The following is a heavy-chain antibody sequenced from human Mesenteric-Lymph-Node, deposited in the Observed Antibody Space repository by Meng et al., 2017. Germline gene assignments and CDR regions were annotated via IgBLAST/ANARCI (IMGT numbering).Heavy chain of an antibody. CDR3: ASPGYSSGWHGDY. Sequence: GESLKISCAASGFTFSSYAMHWVRQAPGKELEWVAVISYDGSNKYYADSVKGRFTIARDNSKNALYLQMNSLRAEETAVYYCASPGYSSGWHGDYWGQGTLVTV. CDR2: ISYDGSNK. J-gene: IGHJ4*02. V-gene: IGHV3-30*04. D-gene: IGHD6-19*01. CDR1: GFTFSSYA.